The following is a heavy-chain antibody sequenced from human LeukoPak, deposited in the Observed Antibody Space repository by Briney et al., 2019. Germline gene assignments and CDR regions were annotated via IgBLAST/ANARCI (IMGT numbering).Heavy chain of an antibody. CDR3: ARVSIAAPFDY. V-gene: IGHV3-66*01. CDR1: GGSISSYY. J-gene: IGHJ4*02. CDR2: IYSGGST. D-gene: IGHD6-6*01. Sequence: PSETLSLTCTVSGGSISSYYWSWVRQAPGKGLEWVSVIYSGGSTYYADSVKGRFTISRDNSKNTLYLQMNSLRAEDTAVYYCARVSIAAPFDYWGQGTLVAVSS.